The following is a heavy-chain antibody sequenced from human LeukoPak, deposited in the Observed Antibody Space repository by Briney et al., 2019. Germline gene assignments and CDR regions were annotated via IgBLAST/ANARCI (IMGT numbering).Heavy chain of an antibody. Sequence: GGSLRLSCAASGFTFSSYAMSWVRQAPGKGLEWVSAISGSGGNTYYIDSVKGRFTISRDNSKNTLDLRMNSLRAEDTAVYYCAKDGRRISMIGVVRRGHYFDYWGQGILVTVSS. CDR3: AKDGRRISMIGVVRRGHYFDY. D-gene: IGHD3-22*01. V-gene: IGHV3-23*01. J-gene: IGHJ4*02. CDR1: GFTFSSYA. CDR2: ISGSGGNT.